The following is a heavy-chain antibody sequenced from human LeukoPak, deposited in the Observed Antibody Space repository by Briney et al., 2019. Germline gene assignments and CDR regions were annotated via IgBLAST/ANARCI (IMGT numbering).Heavy chain of an antibody. D-gene: IGHD2-2*01. CDR2: IYYSGST. J-gene: IGHJ4*02. CDR1: GGSISSSSYY. V-gene: IGHV4-39*01. Sequence: SETLSLTCTVSGGSISSSSYYWGWIRQPPGKELEWIGSIYYSGSTYYNPSLKSRVTISVDTSKNQFSLKLSSVTAADTAVYYCARHPGGYCSRTGCSRLYYFDYWGQGTLVTVSS. CDR3: ARHPGGYCSRTGCSRLYYFDY.